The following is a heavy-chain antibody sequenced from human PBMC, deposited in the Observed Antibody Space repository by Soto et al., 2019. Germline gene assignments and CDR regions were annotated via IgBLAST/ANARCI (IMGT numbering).Heavy chain of an antibody. V-gene: IGHV3-74*01. CDR3: ARGGCSSTSCYLYYYYYYMDV. CDR1: GFTFSSYW. J-gene: IGHJ6*03. D-gene: IGHD2-2*01. CDR2: INSDGSST. Sequence: GGSLRLSCAASGFTFSSYWMHWVRQAPGKGLVWVSRINSDGSSTSYADSVKGRFTISRDNAKNTLYLQMNSLRAEDTAVYYCARGGCSSTSCYLYYYYYYMDVWGKGTTVTVSS.